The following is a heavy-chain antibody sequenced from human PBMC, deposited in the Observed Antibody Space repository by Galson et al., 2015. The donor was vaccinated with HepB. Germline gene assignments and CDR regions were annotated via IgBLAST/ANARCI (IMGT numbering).Heavy chain of an antibody. J-gene: IGHJ5*01. CDR1: GGSFSDSY. CDR3: ARGGHTVATMYYWFDS. CDR2: IDHSGST. D-gene: IGHD5-12*01. Sequence: SETLSLTCAVYGGSFSDSYWNWIRQPPGKGLEWIGEIDHSGSTNYKPSLKSRVTMSIDTSKKQFSLKLSSVTAADTAIYYCARGGHTVATMYYWFDSWGQGTLVTVSS. V-gene: IGHV4-34*01.